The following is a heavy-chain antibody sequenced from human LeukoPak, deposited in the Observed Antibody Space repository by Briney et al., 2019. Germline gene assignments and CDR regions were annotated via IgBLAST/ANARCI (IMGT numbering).Heavy chain of an antibody. V-gene: IGHV3-23*01. CDR3: AKDPRGYCGGDCYSNFDY. CDR2: ISGSGGST. J-gene: IGHJ4*02. CDR1: GFTFSSYA. D-gene: IGHD2-21*02. Sequence: GGSLRLSCAASGFTFSSYAMSWVRQAPGKGLEWVSAISGSGGSTYYADSVKGRITISRDNSKNTLYLQMNSLRAEDTAVYYCAKDPRGYCGGDCYSNFDYWGQGTLVTVSS.